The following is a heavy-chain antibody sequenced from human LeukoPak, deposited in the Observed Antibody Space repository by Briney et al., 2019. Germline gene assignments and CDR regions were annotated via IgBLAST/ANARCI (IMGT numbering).Heavy chain of an antibody. Sequence: PGGSMRLSCAASGFTFSSYCMSWVRQTPGKGLEWVANIKQDGSEKYYVDSVKGRFTSSRDNAKNSLYLQMNSLRAEDTAVYYCAREGPWQQLPIYYYYYYMDVWGKGTTVTVSS. D-gene: IGHD6-13*01. CDR2: IKQDGSEK. J-gene: IGHJ6*03. CDR3: AREGPWQQLPIYYYYYYMDV. CDR1: GFTFSSYC. V-gene: IGHV3-7*01.